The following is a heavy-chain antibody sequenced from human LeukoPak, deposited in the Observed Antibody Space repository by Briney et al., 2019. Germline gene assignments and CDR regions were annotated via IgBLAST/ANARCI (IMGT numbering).Heavy chain of an antibody. J-gene: IGHJ4*02. CDR1: GGSFSGYY. CDR3: ARGRMVRGVDFDY. V-gene: IGHV4-34*01. CDR2: INHSGST. Sequence: SETLSLTCAVYGGSFSGYYWSWIRQPPGKGLEWIGEINHSGSTNYNPFLKSRVTISVDTSKNQFSLKLSSVTAADTAVYYCARGRMVRGVDFDYWGQGTLVTVSS. D-gene: IGHD3-10*01.